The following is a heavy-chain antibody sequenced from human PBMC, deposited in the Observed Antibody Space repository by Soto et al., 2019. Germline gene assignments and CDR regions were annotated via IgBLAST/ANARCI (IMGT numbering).Heavy chain of an antibody. Sequence: PGGSLRLSCAASGFTFSNYAMSWVRLAPGKGLDWVSAISGSGDNTYYADSVKGRFTISRDNSKNTLYLQINSLRAEDAALYYCAKEGVHTSSYRLYFFAYWGQGSLVIGSS. CDR1: GFTFSNYA. J-gene: IGHJ4*02. V-gene: IGHV3-23*01. CDR2: ISGSGDNT. D-gene: IGHD6-6*01. CDR3: AKEGVHTSSYRLYFFAY.